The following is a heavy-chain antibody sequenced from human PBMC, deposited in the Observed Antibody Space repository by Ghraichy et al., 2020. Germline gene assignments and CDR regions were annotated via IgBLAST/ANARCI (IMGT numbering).Heavy chain of an antibody. D-gene: IGHD6-19*01. Sequence: SQTLSLTCIVSGGSISNSTYYWGWIRQPPGKGLEWIGSMYNSASSEYNPSLKSRVSLSVDTSKNHFSLMLTSVTAADTAVFYCARGNRRAVAGNWFDPWGQGILVTVSS. CDR2: MYNSASS. V-gene: IGHV4-39*02. CDR3: ARGNRRAVAGNWFDP. CDR1: GGSISNSTYY. J-gene: IGHJ5*02.